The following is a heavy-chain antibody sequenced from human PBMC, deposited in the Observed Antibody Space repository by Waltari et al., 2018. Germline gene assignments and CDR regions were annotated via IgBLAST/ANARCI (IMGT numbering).Heavy chain of an antibody. V-gene: IGHV4-59*11. D-gene: IGHD6-13*01. Sequence: QVQLQESGPGLVKPSETLSLTCTVSGGSISTHYWSWIRQPPGKGLEWIGSIFYSGSTNYNPSLKSRVTISVDTSKNQFSLKLSSVTAADTAVYYCARGGYSSSWVTYFDYWGQGTLVTVSS. CDR3: ARGGYSSSWVTYFDY. J-gene: IGHJ4*02. CDR1: GGSISTHY. CDR2: IFYSGST.